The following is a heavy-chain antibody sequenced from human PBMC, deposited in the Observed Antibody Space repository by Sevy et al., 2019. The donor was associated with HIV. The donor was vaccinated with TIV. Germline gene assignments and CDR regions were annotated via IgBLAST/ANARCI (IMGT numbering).Heavy chain of an antibody. CDR2: IDYTGST. D-gene: IGHD3-10*01. CDR1: GGSISSDSYY. V-gene: IGHV4-39*01. J-gene: IGHJ6*02. CDR3: ARPSSLYYYYAMDV. Sequence: SETLSLTCIVSGGSISSDSYYWGWIRQPPGKGLEWIGSIDYTGSTYYNPSLKSRVTISSDTSKNQFSLRLSSVTAADTALYFCARPSSLYYYYAMDVWGQGTTVTVSS.